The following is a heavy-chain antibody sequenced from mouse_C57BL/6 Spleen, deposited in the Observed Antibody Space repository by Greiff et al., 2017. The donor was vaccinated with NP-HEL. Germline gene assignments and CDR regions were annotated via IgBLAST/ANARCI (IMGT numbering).Heavy chain of an antibody. CDR2: ISGGGGNT. J-gene: IGHJ2*01. V-gene: IGHV5-9*01. CDR3: ARRDYYGSTFDY. D-gene: IGHD1-1*01. CDR1: GFTFSSYT. Sequence: DVMLVESGGGLVKPGGSLKLSCAASGFTFSSYTMSWVRQTPEKRLEWVATISGGGGNTYYPDSVKGRFTISRDNAKNTLYLQMSSLRSEDTALYYCARRDYYGSTFDYWGQGTTLTVSS.